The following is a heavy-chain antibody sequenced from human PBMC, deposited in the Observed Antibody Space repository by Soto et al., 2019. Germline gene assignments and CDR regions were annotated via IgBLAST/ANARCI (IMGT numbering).Heavy chain of an antibody. D-gene: IGHD2-15*01. CDR3: ASTVVTGY. V-gene: IGHV3-74*01. J-gene: IGHJ4*02. CDR2: INSDGSST. Sequence: EVQLVESGGGLVQPGGSLRLSCAVSGFTFSSDWMHWVRQAPGKGLVWVSRINSDGSSTSYADSVKGRFTISRDNAKNKLYLQMNSRRAEDTAVYYCASTVVTGYWGQGTLVTVSS. CDR1: GFTFSSDW.